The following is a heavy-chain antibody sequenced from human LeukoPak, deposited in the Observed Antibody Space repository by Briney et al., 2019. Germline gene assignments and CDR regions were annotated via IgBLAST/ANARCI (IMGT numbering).Heavy chain of an antibody. CDR1: GYTFTGYY. V-gene: IGHV1-2*06. D-gene: IGHD1-7*01. Sequence: ASVKVSCRASGYTFTGYYMHWVRQAPGQGLGWMGRINPNSGDTNYAQNFQGRVTMTRDTSITTAYMELSSLKSDDTALYYCASEAPGRTMYWGQGTPVTVSS. CDR2: INPNSGDT. J-gene: IGHJ4*02. CDR3: ASEAPGRTMY.